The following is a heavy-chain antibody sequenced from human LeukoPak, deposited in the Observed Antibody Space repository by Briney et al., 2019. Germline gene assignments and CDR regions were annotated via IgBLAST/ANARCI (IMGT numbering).Heavy chain of an antibody. CDR2: IYYSGST. V-gene: IGHV4-31*03. Sequence: PSETLSLTCTVSGGSISSGGYYWSWIRQHPGKGLEWIGYIYYSGSTYYNPSLKSRVTISVDTSKNQFSLKLSSVTAADTAVYYCARDLRSSSSPGINYYGMDVWGQGTTVTVSS. J-gene: IGHJ6*02. CDR3: ARDLRSSSSPGINYYGMDV. D-gene: IGHD6-6*01. CDR1: GGSISSGGYY.